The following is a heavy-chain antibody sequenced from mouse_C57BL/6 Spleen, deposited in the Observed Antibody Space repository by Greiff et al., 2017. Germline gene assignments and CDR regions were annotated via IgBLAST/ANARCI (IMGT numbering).Heavy chain of an antibody. V-gene: IGHV5-17*01. D-gene: IGHD2-4*01. CDR3: ARNEDDYDDAMDY. CDR1: GFTFSDSG. CDR2: ISSGSSTI. Sequence: EVQRVESGGGLVKPGGSLKLSCAASGFTFSDSGMHWVRQAPEKGLEWVAYISSGSSTIYYADTVKGRFTISSNNAKNTLFLQMTSLRSEDTAMYYCARNEDDYDDAMDYWGQGTSVTVSS. J-gene: IGHJ4*01.